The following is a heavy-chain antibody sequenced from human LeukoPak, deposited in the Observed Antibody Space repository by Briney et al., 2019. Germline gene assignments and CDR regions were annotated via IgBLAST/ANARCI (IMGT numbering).Heavy chain of an antibody. D-gene: IGHD4-17*01. CDR1: GDSITSGSYY. V-gene: IGHV4-61*02. CDR3: TRDCSYGDYCRYFDL. CDR2: IYSTGTT. Sequence: PSETLSLTCSVSGDSITSGSYYWTWIRQPAGKGLEWIGRIYSTGTTIYNPSLKSRVTITVDKSKNQFSLKLSSVTAADTAVYYCTRDCSYGDYCRYFDLWGRGTLVTVSS. J-gene: IGHJ2*01.